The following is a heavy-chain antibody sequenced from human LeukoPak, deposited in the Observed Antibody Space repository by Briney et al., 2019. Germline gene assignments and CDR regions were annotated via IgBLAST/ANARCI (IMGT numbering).Heavy chain of an antibody. CDR3: VSFYETY. CDR2: INSDGSWT. D-gene: IGHD2/OR15-2a*01. CDR1: GNYW. V-gene: IGHV3-74*01. J-gene: IGHJ4*02. Sequence: GGTLRLSCAASGNYWMHWVRQVPGKGLVWVSHINSDGSWTSYADSVKGRFTISKDNAKNTVYLQMNSLRAEDTAVYYCVSFYETYWGRGTLVTVSS.